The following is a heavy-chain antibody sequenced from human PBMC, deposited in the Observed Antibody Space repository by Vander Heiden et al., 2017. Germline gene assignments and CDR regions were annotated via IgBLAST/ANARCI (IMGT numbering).Heavy chain of an antibody. D-gene: IGHD1-26*01. CDR3: ARRGIYSPEAFDF. CDR1: GGSISSSNSY. V-gene: IGHV4-39*01. Sequence: QLQLQESGPGPVKPSETLSLTCSVSGGSISSSNSYWGWIRQPPGKGLEWIGSIYYSGSTYYNPSLRSRVTISVDTSKNQFSLKLSSVTAADTAIYHCARRGIYSPEAFDFWGQGTMVTVS. CDR2: IYYSGST. J-gene: IGHJ3*01.